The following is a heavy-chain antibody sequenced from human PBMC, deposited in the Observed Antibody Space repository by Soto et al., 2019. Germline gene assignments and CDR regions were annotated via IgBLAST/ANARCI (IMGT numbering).Heavy chain of an antibody. CDR1: GFTFSTYS. J-gene: IGHJ6*03. CDR3: AKDKFRDYYYYMDV. CDR2: ISSSGSTV. V-gene: IGHV3-48*01. Sequence: GGSLRLSCAASGFTFSTYSMNWVRQAPGKGLEWVSYISSSGSTVEYADSVKGRFTISRDNSKNTLYLQMNSLRAEDTAVYYCAKDKFRDYYYYMDVWGKGTTVTVSS.